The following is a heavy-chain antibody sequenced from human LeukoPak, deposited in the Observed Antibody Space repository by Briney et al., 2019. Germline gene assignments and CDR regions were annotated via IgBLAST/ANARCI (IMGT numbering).Heavy chain of an antibody. CDR2: ISDTYATT. CDR1: GFTFTNYA. D-gene: IGHD2-21*01. CDR3: VRHDSFIPF. V-gene: IGHV3-23*01. Sequence: PGGSLRLSCAASGFTFTNYAMTWVCQAPGKGLEWVSSISDTYATTYYTDSVKGRCTISRDNSKNTVYLQLNNLRAEDTAVYFCVRHDSFIPFWGQGTLVTVSS. J-gene: IGHJ4*02.